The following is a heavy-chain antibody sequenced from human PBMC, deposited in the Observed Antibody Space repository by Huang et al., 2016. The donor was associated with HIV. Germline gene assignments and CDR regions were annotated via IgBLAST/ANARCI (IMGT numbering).Heavy chain of an antibody. V-gene: IGHV3-23*01. J-gene: IGHJ4*02. CDR1: GFTFNNYA. Sequence: EVKVLESGGGLVQPGGSLRLSCVASGFTFNNYAMSWVRQATGKGMAWVSLISGNGNKTYYAVSVKGRFTISRDNSKNTVYRQMNSLRAEDAALYHCTVLLDYWGQGTPVTVSS. CDR2: ISGNGNKT. CDR3: TVLLDY.